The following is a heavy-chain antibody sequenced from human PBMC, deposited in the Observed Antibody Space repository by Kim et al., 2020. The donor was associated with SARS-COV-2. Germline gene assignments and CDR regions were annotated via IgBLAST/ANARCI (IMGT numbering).Heavy chain of an antibody. V-gene: IGHV4-4*07. CDR3: SSALGH. CDR1: GDSLSSDY. CDR2: IYTSGRT. D-gene: IGHD3-16*02. J-gene: IGHJ4*02. Sequence: SETLSLTCTVSGDSLSSDYWSWNRQPAGKGLEWIGRIYTSGRTNYNPSLQSRVTMSVDISKNQFSLKLRSVTAADTAVYYCSSALGHWCQGTLVTVSS.